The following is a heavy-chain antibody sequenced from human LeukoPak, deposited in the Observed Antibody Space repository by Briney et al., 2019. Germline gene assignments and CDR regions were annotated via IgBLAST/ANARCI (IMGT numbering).Heavy chain of an antibody. J-gene: IGHJ6*02. Sequence: GGSLRLSCAASGFTFSSYGMHWVRQAPGKGLEWVAVISYDGSNKYYADSVKGRFTISRDNSKNTLYLQMNSLRAEDTAVYYCAKAPYSGWWYPGGYHYYGMDVWGQGTTVTVSS. V-gene: IGHV3-30*18. CDR2: ISYDGSNK. CDR3: AKAPYSGWWYPGGYHYYGMDV. CDR1: GFTFSSYG. D-gene: IGHD6-19*01.